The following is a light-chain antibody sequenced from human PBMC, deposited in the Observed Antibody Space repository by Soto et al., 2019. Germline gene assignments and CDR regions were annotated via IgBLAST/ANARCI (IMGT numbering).Light chain of an antibody. CDR3: QQYNNWPPT. CDR2: GAS. V-gene: IGKV3-15*01. J-gene: IGKJ1*01. CDR1: QSVSSN. Sequence: EIVMTQSPATLSVSPRERATLSCRASQSVSSNLAWYQQKPGQAPRLLIYGASTRATGIPARFSGSGSGTEFTLAISSLQSEDFAVYCCQQYNNWPPTFGQGTKVEIK.